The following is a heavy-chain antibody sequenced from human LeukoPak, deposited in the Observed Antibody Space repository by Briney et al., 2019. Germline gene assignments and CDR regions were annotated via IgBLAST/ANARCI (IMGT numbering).Heavy chain of an antibody. D-gene: IGHD2-15*01. J-gene: IGHJ4*02. Sequence: GSLRLSCSASGFTFTNYWMTWVRQAPGKGLEWVANIKADGSEKYYVASVKGRFSISRDNATNSLYLQMNSLSAEDTAVYYCARETGGSWNFDYWGQGTLAIVSS. CDR1: GFTFTNYW. V-gene: IGHV3-7*03. CDR2: IKADGSEK. CDR3: ARETGGSWNFDY.